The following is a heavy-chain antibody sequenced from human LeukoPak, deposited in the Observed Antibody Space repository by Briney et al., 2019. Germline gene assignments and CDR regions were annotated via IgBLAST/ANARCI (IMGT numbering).Heavy chain of an antibody. CDR3: AKVLRSPGVLGYFDL. CDR1: GFTFSSYA. D-gene: IGHD2-8*01. V-gene: IGHV3-23*01. CDR2: ICGSGGST. J-gene: IGHJ2*01. Sequence: GGSLRLSCAASGFTFSSYAMSWVRQAPGRGLEWVSAICGSGGSTYYADSVKGRFTISKKNSKNTLYLQMNSLRAEDTAVYYCAKVLRSPGVLGYFDLWGRGTLVTVSS.